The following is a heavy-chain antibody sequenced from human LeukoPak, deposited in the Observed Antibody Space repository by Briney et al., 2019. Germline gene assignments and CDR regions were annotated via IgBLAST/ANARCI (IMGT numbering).Heavy chain of an antibody. Sequence: ASVKVSCKASGYTFTGYYMHWVRQAPGQGLEWMGWINPNSGATNFVQKFQGRVTMTRDTSISTAYMDLSSLRSDDTAVYYCARGQGRDSSSFLETTLSFDYWGQGTLVTVSS. D-gene: IGHD6-13*01. CDR1: GYTFTGYY. V-gene: IGHV1-2*02. J-gene: IGHJ4*02. CDR3: ARGQGRDSSSFLETTLSFDY. CDR2: INPNSGAT.